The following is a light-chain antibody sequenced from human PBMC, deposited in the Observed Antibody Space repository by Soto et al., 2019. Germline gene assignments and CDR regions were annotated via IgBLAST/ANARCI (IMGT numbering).Light chain of an antibody. J-gene: IGKJ2*01. CDR1: QSVSGN. V-gene: IGKV3-15*01. CDR3: QQYNNWPPIP. CDR2: GAS. Sequence: EIVMTQSPATLSVSPGERATLSCRASQSVSGNLAWYQQKPGQAPRLLIYGASTRATGIPARFSGSGSGTEFTLTISSLQSEDFAVYSCQQYNNWPPIPFGQGTKLEIK.